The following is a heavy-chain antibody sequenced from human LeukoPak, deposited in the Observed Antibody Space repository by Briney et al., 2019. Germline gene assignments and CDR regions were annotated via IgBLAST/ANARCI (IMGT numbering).Heavy chain of an antibody. CDR2: SSGSDDST. J-gene: IGHJ4*02. D-gene: IGHD6-13*01. CDR1: GFSLNIVA. CDR3: SKRLITVVSSSVYFGY. Sequence: PGGSLRLSRVAFGFSLNIVAAGWVRQAPGKGLEWVSVSSGSDDSTHYADSVKGRFIMSRDESKNTLYLQLNSLRVEDTAVYYCSKRLITVVSSSVYFGYWGPGALVTVSS. V-gene: IGHV3-23*01.